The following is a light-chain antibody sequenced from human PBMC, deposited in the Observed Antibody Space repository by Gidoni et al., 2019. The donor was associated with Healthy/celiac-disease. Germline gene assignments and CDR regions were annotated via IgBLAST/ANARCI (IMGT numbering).Light chain of an antibody. CDR3: QQRSNWPPLT. CDR1: QLVSSY. J-gene: IGKJ4*01. V-gene: IGKV3-11*01. Sequence: EIVLTQSPATLSLSPGERATLSCRASQLVSSYLAWYQQKPGQAPRLLINDASNRATGIPARFSGSGSGTDFTLTISSLEPEDFAVYYCQQRSNWPPLTFGGGTKVEIK. CDR2: DAS.